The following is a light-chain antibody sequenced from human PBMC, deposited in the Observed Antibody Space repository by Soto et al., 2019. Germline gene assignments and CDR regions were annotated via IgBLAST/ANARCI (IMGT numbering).Light chain of an antibody. CDR2: GAS. CDR3: QQYNNWPLT. V-gene: IGKV3-15*01. Sequence: EIVMTQSPATLSVSPGERATLSCRASQSVSSNVAWYQQKPGESPRPLIYGASSRDTGIPARFSGSGSGTEFTLTISSLQSEDVALYYCQQYNNWPLTFGGGTKVEIK. CDR1: QSVSSN. J-gene: IGKJ4*01.